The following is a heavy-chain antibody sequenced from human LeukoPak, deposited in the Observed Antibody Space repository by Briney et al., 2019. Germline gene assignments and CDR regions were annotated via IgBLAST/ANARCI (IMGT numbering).Heavy chain of an antibody. CDR3: ARAHSSRSPNFDY. V-gene: IGHV3-21*01. Sequence: GGSLRLSCAASGFTFNTYTMNWVRQAPGKGLEWVSSITASSTAIYSADSVKGRFTISRDNAKNSLYLQMNSLRAEDTAVYYCARAHSSRSPNFDYWGQGTLVTVSS. CDR1: GFTFNTYT. CDR2: ITASSTAI. D-gene: IGHD1-14*01. J-gene: IGHJ4*02.